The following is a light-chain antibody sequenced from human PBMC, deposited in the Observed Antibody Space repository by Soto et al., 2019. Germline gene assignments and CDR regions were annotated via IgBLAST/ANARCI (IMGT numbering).Light chain of an antibody. CDR1: QSVSSSY. V-gene: IGKV3-20*01. CDR3: QQYGSSLYT. Sequence: EIVLTQSPGTLSLSPGERATLSCRASQSVSSSYLAWYQQKPGQAPRLLIYGASSRATGIPDRFSGSGSGKDFTLTISRLVPEDFAVYYCQQYGSSLYTFGQGTEADI. J-gene: IGKJ2*01. CDR2: GAS.